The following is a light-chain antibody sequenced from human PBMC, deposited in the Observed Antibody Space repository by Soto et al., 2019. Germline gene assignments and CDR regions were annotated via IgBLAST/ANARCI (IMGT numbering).Light chain of an antibody. CDR2: DVS. CDR3: SSYTTSSTLV. V-gene: IGLV2-14*01. Sequence: QYALTQPASVFGSPGQTITISCTGTSSDVGGYNYVSWYQQHPGKAPKVMIYDVSDRPSGVSNRSSASKSGNRASLTISGLPAEDEADYYCSSYTTSSTLVFGAGTKLTVL. J-gene: IGLJ1*01. CDR1: SSDVGGYNY.